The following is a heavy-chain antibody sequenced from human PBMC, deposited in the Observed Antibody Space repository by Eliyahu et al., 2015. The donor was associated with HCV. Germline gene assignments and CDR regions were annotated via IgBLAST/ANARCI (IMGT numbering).Heavy chain of an antibody. D-gene: IGHD2-2*01. V-gene: IGHV3-33*01. CDR3: ARDGSSTNNYYYGMDV. CDR2: IWYDGSNK. Sequence: TFSSYGMHWVRQAPGKGLEWVAVIWYDGSNKYYADSVKGRFTISRDNSKNTLYLQMNSLRAEDTAVYYCARDGSSTNNYYYGMDVWGQGTTVTVSS. CDR1: TFSSYG. J-gene: IGHJ6*02.